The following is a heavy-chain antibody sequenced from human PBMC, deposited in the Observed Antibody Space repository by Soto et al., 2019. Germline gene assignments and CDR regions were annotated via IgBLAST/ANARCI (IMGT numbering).Heavy chain of an antibody. D-gene: IGHD6-13*01. V-gene: IGHV3-23*01. Sequence: EVQLLESGGDLVQPGGSLRLSCAASGFTFSSYAMSWVRQTPGKGLEWVSSISLGGGSTYFADTVKGRFTSSRDNSKNSLYLQMNSLRPADTAVYYFARPRSVSNGVKLDYWGQGTLVTVSS. CDR2: ISLGGGST. CDR3: ARPRSVSNGVKLDY. CDR1: GFTFSSYA. J-gene: IGHJ4*02.